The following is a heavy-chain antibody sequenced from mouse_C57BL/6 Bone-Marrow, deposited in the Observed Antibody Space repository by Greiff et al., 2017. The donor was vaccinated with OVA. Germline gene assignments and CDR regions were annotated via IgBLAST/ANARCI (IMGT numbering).Heavy chain of an antibody. CDR1: GFTFSDAW. CDR3: TRRNWDAAMDY. CDR2: IRNKANNHAT. V-gene: IGHV6-6*01. D-gene: IGHD4-1*01. Sequence: EVQGVESGGGLVQPGGSMKLSCAASGFTFSDAWMDWVRQSPEKGLEWVAEIRNKANNHATYYAESVKGRFTISRDDSKSSVYLQMNSLRAEDTGIYYCTRRNWDAAMDYWGQGTSVTVSS. J-gene: IGHJ4*01.